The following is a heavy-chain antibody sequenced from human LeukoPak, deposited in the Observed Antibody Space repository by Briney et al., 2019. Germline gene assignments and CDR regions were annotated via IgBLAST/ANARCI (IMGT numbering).Heavy chain of an antibody. J-gene: IGHJ4*02. V-gene: IGHV5-51*01. Sequence: GAALQISCKGSESIFGTYWIGWGRQLPGEGVEWMGIIFPRDSDTRYSPSFQGQVTISAHQSISTAYLQCSSLKSSDTDLYYCATKYCSGGNCYFDYWGQGTLVTVSS. CDR3: ATKYCSGGNCYFDY. CDR1: ESIFGTYW. D-gene: IGHD2-15*01. CDR2: IFPRDSDT.